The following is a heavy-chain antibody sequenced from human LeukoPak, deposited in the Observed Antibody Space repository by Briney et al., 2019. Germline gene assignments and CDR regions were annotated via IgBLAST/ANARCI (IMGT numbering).Heavy chain of an antibody. V-gene: IGHV4-38-2*02. J-gene: IGHJ4*02. CDR2: IYHSGST. D-gene: IGHD2-2*01. CDR1: GYSISSGYY. CDR3: ARAHSCCAIDY. Sequence: SETLSLTCTVSGYSISSGYYWGWIRQPPGKGLEWIGSIYHSGSTYYNPSLKSRVTISVDTSKNQFSLKLSSVTATDTAVYYCARAHSCCAIDYWGQGTLVTVSS.